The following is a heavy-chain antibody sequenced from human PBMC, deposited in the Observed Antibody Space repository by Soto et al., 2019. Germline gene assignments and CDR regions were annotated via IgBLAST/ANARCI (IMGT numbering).Heavy chain of an antibody. V-gene: IGHV3-53*01. CDR3: ARDRLLGYCTNGVCSSLYYYYYGMDV. CDR2: IYSGGST. CDR1: GFPVSSNY. Sequence: GLSLRLSFSASGFPVSSNYMSWVRQAPGKGLEWVSVIYSGGSTYYADSVKGRFTISRDNSKNTLYLQMNSLRAEDTAVYYCARDRLLGYCTNGVCSSLYYYYYGMDVWGQGTTVTVSS. D-gene: IGHD2-8*01. J-gene: IGHJ6*02.